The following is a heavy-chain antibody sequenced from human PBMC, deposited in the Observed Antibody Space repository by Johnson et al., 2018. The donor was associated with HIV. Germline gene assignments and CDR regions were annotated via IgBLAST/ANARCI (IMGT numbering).Heavy chain of an antibody. CDR3: VRRFFDSSAFDI. CDR2: ISYDGSNK. Sequence: QVQLMESGGGVVQPGRSLRLSCAASGFTFSSYAMHWVRQAPGKGLEWVAVISYDGSNKYYADSVKGRFTISRDNPKNTLYLQMNSLRAEDTAVYYCVRRFFDSSAFDIWGQGTTVTVSS. D-gene: IGHD3-22*01. J-gene: IGHJ3*02. V-gene: IGHV3-30*04. CDR1: GFTFSSYA.